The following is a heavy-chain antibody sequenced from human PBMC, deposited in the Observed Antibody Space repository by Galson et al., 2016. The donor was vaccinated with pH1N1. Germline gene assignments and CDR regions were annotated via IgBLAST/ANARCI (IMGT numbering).Heavy chain of an antibody. CDR2: ISSSGYTI. D-gene: IGHD3-10*01. Sequence: SLRLSCAASGFTFSDYYMTWTRRAPGKGLEWVSYISSSGYTIFYTDSVKGRFTISRDNAKNSLYLQMNSLRAEDTAVYYCASAPRLGELELGDVFDIWGQGTMVTVSS. V-gene: IGHV3-11*01. CDR3: ASAPRLGELELGDVFDI. J-gene: IGHJ3*02. CDR1: GFTFSDYY.